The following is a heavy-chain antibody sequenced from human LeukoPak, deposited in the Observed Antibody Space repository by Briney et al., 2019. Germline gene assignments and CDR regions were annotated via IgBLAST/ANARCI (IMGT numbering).Heavy chain of an antibody. D-gene: IGHD6-19*01. Sequence: ASVKVSCKASGGTFSSYAISWVRQAPGQGLEWMGRIIPILGIANYAQKFQGGVTITADKSTSTAYMELSSLRSEDTAVYYCARDFPSRRYSSGWYPGYWGQGTLVTVSS. J-gene: IGHJ4*02. V-gene: IGHV1-69*04. CDR2: IIPILGIA. CDR3: ARDFPSRRYSSGWYPGY. CDR1: GGTFSSYA.